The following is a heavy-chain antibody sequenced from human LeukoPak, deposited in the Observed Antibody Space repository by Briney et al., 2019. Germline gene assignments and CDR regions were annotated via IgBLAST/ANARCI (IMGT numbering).Heavy chain of an antibody. V-gene: IGHV3-11*04. CDR1: GFTFSDYY. Sequence: GGSLRLSCAASGFTFSDYYMSWIRQAPGKGLEWVSYISSSGATIYYADSVKGRFTISRDNAKNSLYLQMNGLRAEDTAVYNCARDLYTVTTIYFDYWGQGALVTVSS. D-gene: IGHD4-17*01. J-gene: IGHJ4*02. CDR2: ISSSGATI. CDR3: ARDLYTVTTIYFDY.